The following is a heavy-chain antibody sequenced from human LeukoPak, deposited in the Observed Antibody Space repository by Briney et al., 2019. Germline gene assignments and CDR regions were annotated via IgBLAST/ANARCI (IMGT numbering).Heavy chain of an antibody. V-gene: IGHV3-13*01. CDR1: GFTVSNSD. J-gene: IGHJ6*02. CDR3: ARGPTHLYYGMDV. CDR2: IGVAGDT. Sequence: GGSLRLSCAASGFTVSNSDIHWVRQSTGGGLEWVSTIGVAGDTYYSASVKGRFTISRDNARNSLILQMFSLKAEDTAVYYCARGPTHLYYGMDVWGPGTTVTVSS. D-gene: IGHD1-1*01.